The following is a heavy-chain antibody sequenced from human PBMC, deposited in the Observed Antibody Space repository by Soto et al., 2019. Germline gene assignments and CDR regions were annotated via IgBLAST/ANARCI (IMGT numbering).Heavy chain of an antibody. D-gene: IGHD6-19*01. CDR1: GYTFTSSG. J-gene: IGHJ4*02. CDR2: ISTYNGDT. Sequence: GASVKVSCKASGYTFTSSGISWVRQAPGQGPDCMGWISTYNGDTNYAQKFQGRLTMTTDTSTSTAYMDLRSLRSDDRAVYYCARTGAGYVDSWGQGTLVTVSS. V-gene: IGHV1-18*01. CDR3: ARTGAGYVDS.